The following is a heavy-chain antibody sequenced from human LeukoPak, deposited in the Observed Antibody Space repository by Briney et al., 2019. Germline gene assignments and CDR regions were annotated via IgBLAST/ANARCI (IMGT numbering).Heavy chain of an antibody. CDR3: AARHTGHDYQIDH. D-gene: IGHD5-12*01. V-gene: IGHV3-21*01. CDR1: GFAFSVYT. CDR2: ISSSSTYI. J-gene: IGHJ4*02. Sequence: GGSLRLSCAASGFAFSVYTINWVRQAPGKGLEWVSSISSSSTYIYYADSVRGRFTISRDNAKKSLYLQMNSLRAEDTAVYYCAARHTGHDYQIDHWGQGTLVTVSS.